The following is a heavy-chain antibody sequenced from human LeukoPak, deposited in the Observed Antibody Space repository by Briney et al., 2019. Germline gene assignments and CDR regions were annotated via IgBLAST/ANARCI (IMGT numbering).Heavy chain of an antibody. J-gene: IGHJ4*02. CDR1: GFTFDDYG. CDR3: ARDLVVAGTGFGY. V-gene: IGHV3-20*04. CDR2: INWKGGTT. D-gene: IGHD6-19*01. Sequence: PGGSLRLSCAASGFTFDDYGMSWVPQAPGKGLEWVSGINWKGGTTGYADSVKGRFTISRDNAKKSLYLQMNSLRAEDTALYYCARDLVVAGTGFGYWGQGTLVTVSS.